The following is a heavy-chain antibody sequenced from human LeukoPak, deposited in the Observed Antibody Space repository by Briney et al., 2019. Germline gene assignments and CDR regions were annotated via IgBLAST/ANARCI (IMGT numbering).Heavy chain of an antibody. CDR2: INPNSGGT. CDR3: ARALVQWELLRAFDM. CDR1: GYTFTSYY. V-gene: IGHV1-2*02. D-gene: IGHD1-26*01. Sequence: GASVKVSCKASGYTFTSYYMHWVRQAPGQGLEWMGWINPNSGGTNHAQKFQGRVTMTRDTSISTAYMELSRLRSDDTAVYYCARALVQWELLRAFDMWGQGTMVTVSS. J-gene: IGHJ3*02.